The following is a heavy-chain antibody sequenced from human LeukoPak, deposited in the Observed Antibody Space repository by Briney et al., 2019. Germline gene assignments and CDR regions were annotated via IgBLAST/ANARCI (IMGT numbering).Heavy chain of an antibody. V-gene: IGHV4-59*01. CDR1: GGSISSYY. CDR3: ARLKATVSIHAYFDS. D-gene: IGHD4-17*01. J-gene: IGHJ4*02. Sequence: PSETLSLTCTVSGGSISSYYWSWIRQPPGKGLEWIGYIYYSGSINYNPSLKSRVTISVDTSKNQFSLKLSSVTAADTAVYYCARLKATVSIHAYFDSWGQGTLVTVSS. CDR2: IYYSGSI.